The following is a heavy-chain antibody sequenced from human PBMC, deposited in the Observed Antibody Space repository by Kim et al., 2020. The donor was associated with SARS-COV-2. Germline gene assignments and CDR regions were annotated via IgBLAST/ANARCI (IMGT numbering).Heavy chain of an antibody. CDR2: ISSNGGST. Sequence: GGSLRLSCSASGFTFNSYAMHWVRQAPGKGLEYVSVISSNGGSTNYADSVKGRFTISRDNSKNTLYLQMSSLRAEDTAVYYCVKPWTVTTSEDDWGQGTLVTVSS. J-gene: IGHJ4*02. CDR3: VKPWTVTTSEDD. CDR1: GFTFNSYA. D-gene: IGHD4-4*01. V-gene: IGHV3-64D*06.